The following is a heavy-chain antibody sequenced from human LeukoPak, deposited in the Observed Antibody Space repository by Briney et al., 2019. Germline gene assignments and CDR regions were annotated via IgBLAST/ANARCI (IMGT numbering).Heavy chain of an antibody. D-gene: IGHD2-8*01. CDR3: SKGCTSRGCYIEY. Sequence: GWSLRLSCAASGFTVSNNYMSWVRQAPGKGLEWVSVMYSGGSTYYADYAKGRFGISCDDSKNTLYLQINSLRADDTAVYYCSKGCTSRGCYIEYWGQGTLVTVSS. V-gene: IGHV3-53*01. CDR1: GFTVSNNY. J-gene: IGHJ4*02. CDR2: MYSGGST.